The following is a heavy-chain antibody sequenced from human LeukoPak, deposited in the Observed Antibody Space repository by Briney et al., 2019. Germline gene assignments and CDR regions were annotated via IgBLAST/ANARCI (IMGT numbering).Heavy chain of an antibody. CDR2: ISSGSRYI. CDR1: GFTFSDYY. V-gene: IGHV3-11*05. Sequence: GGSLRLSCAASGFTFSDYYTSWIRQAPGKGLEWVSYISSGSRYIDYADSVEGRFTISRDNAKNSVYLQMTSLRAEDTAVYYCTRDQSGSGFNSDYWGQGTLVTVSS. J-gene: IGHJ4*02. CDR3: TRDQSGSGFNSDY. D-gene: IGHD5-24*01.